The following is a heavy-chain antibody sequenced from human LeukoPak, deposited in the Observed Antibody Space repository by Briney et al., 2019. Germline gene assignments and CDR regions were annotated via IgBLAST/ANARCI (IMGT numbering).Heavy chain of an antibody. Sequence: GGSLRLSCAASGFTFSSYAMSWVRQAPGKGLEWVSAISGSGGSTYYADSVKGRFTISRDNSKNTLYLQMNSLRAEDTAVYYCAKDRDTIFGVVIITAFDIWGQGTMVTVSS. CDR1: GFTFSSYA. V-gene: IGHV3-23*01. J-gene: IGHJ3*02. D-gene: IGHD3-3*01. CDR3: AKDRDTIFGVVIITAFDI. CDR2: ISGSGGST.